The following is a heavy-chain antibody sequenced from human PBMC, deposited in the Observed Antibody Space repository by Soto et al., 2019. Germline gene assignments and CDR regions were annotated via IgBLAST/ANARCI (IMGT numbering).Heavy chain of an antibody. CDR1: GFTFSSYG. Sequence: QVQLVESGGGVVQPVRSLRLSCAASGFTFSSYGRHWVRQAPGKGLEWVAVIWYDGSDKYYADSVKGRFNIPRDNSKNTLYLQMNSLRAEATAVYYCARGDDYSNPFHFDYWGQGTLVTVSS. J-gene: IGHJ4*02. CDR2: IWYDGSDK. CDR3: ARGDDYSNPFHFDY. V-gene: IGHV3-33*01. D-gene: IGHD4-4*01.